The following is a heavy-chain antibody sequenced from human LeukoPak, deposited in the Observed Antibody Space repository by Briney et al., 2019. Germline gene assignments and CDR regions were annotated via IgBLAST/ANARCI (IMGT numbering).Heavy chain of an antibody. Sequence: PGGSLRLSCAASGFTFSSYPMSWVRQAPGKGLEWVSGISGSGDSTWYADSVKGRFTISRDNSKNTLYLQMNSLRAEDTAVYYCARHFGVLTKGVYYYYYGMDVWGQGTTVTVSS. CDR1: GFTFSSYP. V-gene: IGHV3-23*01. CDR3: ARHFGVLTKGVYYYYYGMDV. D-gene: IGHD3-3*01. J-gene: IGHJ6*02. CDR2: ISGSGDST.